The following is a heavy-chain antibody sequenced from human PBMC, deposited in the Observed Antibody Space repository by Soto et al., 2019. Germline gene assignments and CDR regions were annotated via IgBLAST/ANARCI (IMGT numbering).Heavy chain of an antibody. Sequence: QVQLQQWGAGLLKPSETLSLTCVVNGGSFSGYYWSWVRLPPGKGLEWIGEINHSGITDSNPSLKSRVTISVGGSRNQFSLTRTSVTAADTAVYFCARARSSVPSRRGIGYYGMDVWGHGTTVTVSS. CDR2: INHSGIT. CDR3: ARARSSVPSRRGIGYYGMDV. V-gene: IGHV4-34*01. J-gene: IGHJ6*02. D-gene: IGHD2-2*03. CDR1: GGSFSGYY.